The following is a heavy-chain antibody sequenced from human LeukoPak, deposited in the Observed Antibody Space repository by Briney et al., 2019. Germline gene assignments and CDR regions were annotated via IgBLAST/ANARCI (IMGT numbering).Heavy chain of an antibody. CDR2: FDPEDGET. CDR3: ATYTIVAGLFDY. Sequence: ASVKVSCKVSGYTLTELSMHWVRQAPGKGLEWMGGFDPEDGETMYAQKFQGRVTMTEDTSTDTAYMELSSLRSEDTAVYYCATYTIVAGLFDYWGQGTLVTLSS. J-gene: IGHJ4*02. D-gene: IGHD5-12*01. CDR1: GYTLTELS. V-gene: IGHV1-24*01.